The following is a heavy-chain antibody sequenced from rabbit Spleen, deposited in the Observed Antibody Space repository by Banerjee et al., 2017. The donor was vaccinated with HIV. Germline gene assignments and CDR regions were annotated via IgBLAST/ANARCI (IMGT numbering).Heavy chain of an antibody. CDR2: IDTNDGDT. CDR3: ARDSSSSFSSYGMDL. D-gene: IGHD1-1*01. CDR1: GFSFSSNW. J-gene: IGHJ6*01. V-gene: IGHV1S45*01. Sequence: LEESGGGLVKPGGTLTLTCTVSGFSFSSNWICWVRQAPGKGLEWIACIDTNDGDTDYANWSKGRFTISKTSSTTVTLQATSLTAADTATYFCARDSSSSFSSYGMDLWGPGTLVTV.